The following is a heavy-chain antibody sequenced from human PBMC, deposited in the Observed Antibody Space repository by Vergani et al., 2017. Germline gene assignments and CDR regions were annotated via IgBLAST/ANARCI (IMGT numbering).Heavy chain of an antibody. CDR2: ISISSSYI. V-gene: IGHV3-21*01. CDR1: GFTFSSYS. D-gene: IGHD4-23*01. Sequence: EVQLVESGGGLVKPGGSLRLSCAASGFTFSSYSMNWVRQAPGKGLEWVSSISISSSYIYYADSVKGRFTISRDNAKNSLYLQMNSLRAEDTAVYYCARDPAPSPTVVTFLLDVWGKGTTVTVSS. J-gene: IGHJ6*04. CDR3: ARDPAPSPTVVTFLLDV.